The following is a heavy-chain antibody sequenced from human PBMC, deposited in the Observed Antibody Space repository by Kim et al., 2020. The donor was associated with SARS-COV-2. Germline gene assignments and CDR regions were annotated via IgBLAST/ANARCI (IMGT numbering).Heavy chain of an antibody. Sequence: AQKLQGRVTMTTDTSTSTAYMELRSLRSDDTAVYYCARDMGIAAAGKVGYWGQGTLVTVSS. V-gene: IGHV1-18*01. D-gene: IGHD6-13*01. CDR3: ARDMGIAAAGKVGY. J-gene: IGHJ4*02.